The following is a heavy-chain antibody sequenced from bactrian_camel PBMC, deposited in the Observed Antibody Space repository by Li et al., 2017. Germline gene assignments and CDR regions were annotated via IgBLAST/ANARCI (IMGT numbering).Heavy chain of an antibody. CDR1: GFTFDIYG. CDR2: INRSGTTT. D-gene: IGHD1*01. J-gene: IGHJ4*01. Sequence: DVQLVESGGGLVQPGRSLRLSCTASGFTFDIYGMSWVRQAPGKGPEWVSGINRSGTTTFYSESVKGRFTISRDNAKNTVYLQMNYLRTEDTAMYYCSNGLDRDRWRTPGPGTQVTVSS. V-gene: IGHV3S36*01.